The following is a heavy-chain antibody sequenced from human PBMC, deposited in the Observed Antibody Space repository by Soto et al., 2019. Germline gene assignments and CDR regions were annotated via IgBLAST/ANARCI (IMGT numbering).Heavy chain of an antibody. CDR1: GVSVISGGHY. Sequence: SETLSLTCSVSGVSVISGGHYWNWIRQFPGKGLEWIGYINHTGGTHYNPSLKSRVTMSVDASKNQFSLRLSSVTAADTAIYYCATRITVFGLLIPPFDPWGQGTQVTVSS. V-gene: IGHV4-61*08. D-gene: IGHD3-3*01. CDR2: INHTGGT. CDR3: ATRITVFGLLIPPFDP. J-gene: IGHJ5*02.